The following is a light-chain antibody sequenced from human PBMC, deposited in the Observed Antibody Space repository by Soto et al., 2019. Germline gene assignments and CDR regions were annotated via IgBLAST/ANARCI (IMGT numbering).Light chain of an antibody. CDR1: SGYSNYK. V-gene: IGLV9-49*01. J-gene: IGLJ1*01. Sequence: QSVLTQPPSASASLGASVTLTCTLSSGYSNYKVDWYQQRPGKGPRFVMRVGTGGIVGSKGDGIPVRFSVLGSGLNRYLTIKNIQEEDESDYHCGADHGSGSNFVSYVFGTGTKLTVL. CDR3: GADHGSGSNFVSYV. CDR2: VGTGGIVG.